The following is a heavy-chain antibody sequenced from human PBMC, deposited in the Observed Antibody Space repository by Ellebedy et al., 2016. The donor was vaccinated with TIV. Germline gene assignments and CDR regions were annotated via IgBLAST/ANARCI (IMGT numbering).Heavy chain of an antibody. Sequence: MPSETLSLTCNVSGGSMRSYFWSWIRQPPGKGLQWIGSVYYSGGPKYSPSLKSRVAMSVDTSNNQFSLRLRSVTAADTAIYFCARDWYRSGWFVDWGQGILVTVSS. CDR3: ARDWYRSGWFVD. D-gene: IGHD6-19*01. CDR1: GGSMRSYF. V-gene: IGHV4-59*01. CDR2: VYYSGGP. J-gene: IGHJ4*02.